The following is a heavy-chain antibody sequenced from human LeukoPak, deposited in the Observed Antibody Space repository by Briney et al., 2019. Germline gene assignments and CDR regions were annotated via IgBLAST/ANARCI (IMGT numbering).Heavy chain of an antibody. CDR3: ARASSSFGYYFDY. CDR1: GFTFSSYS. V-gene: IGHV3-21*01. D-gene: IGHD6-6*01. J-gene: IGHJ4*02. Sequence: GGSLRLSCAASGFTFSSYSMNWVRQAPGKGLEWVSSISSSSSYIYYADSVKGRFTISRDNAKNSLYLQMSSLRAEDTAVYYCARASSSFGYYFDYWGQGTLVTVSS. CDR2: ISSSSSYI.